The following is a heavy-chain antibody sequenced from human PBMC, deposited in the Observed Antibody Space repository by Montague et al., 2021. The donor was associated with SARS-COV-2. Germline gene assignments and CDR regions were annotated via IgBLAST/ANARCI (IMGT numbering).Heavy chain of an antibody. Sequence: SETLSLTCAVYGGSFSGYHWTCIRQAPGKGLEWIAEIDHGGKTNYNPSLKSRTTISVDTSKNQVSLKMTSVTAADTAFYYCGSDTTAYFRFDYWGRGTLISVSS. V-gene: IGHV4-34*03. CDR3: GSDTTAYFRFDY. CDR1: GGSFSGYH. J-gene: IGHJ4*02. CDR2: IDHGGKT. D-gene: IGHD3-22*01.